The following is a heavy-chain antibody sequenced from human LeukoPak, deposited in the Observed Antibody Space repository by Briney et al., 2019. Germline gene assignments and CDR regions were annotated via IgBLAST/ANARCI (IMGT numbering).Heavy chain of an antibody. D-gene: IGHD2-2*01. CDR1: GYSFSTYW. V-gene: IGHV5-51*01. J-gene: IGHJ6*02. Sequence: GESLKISCKASGYSFSTYWIGWVRQMPGKGLEWMGIIYPGDSDTRYSPSFQGQVTISADKSISTAYLQWSSLKASDTAMNYCARHGSHNCHARCYYNGMDVWGQGTTVTVSS. CDR3: ARHGSHNCHARCYYNGMDV. CDR2: IYPGDSDT.